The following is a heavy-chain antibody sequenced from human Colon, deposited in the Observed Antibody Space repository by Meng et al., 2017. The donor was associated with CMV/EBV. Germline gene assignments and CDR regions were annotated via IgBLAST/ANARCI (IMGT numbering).Heavy chain of an antibody. CDR1: SVSSGSYY. V-gene: IGHV4-61*01. J-gene: IGHJ5*02. CDR2: IYHNGRT. CDR3: ARDRGLLRWEPLGRFDP. Sequence: SVSSGSYYWTWIRQPPGKGLEWIGYIYHNGRTNYNPSLESRVTISIDTSKNQFSLKLNSVTPADTAVYYCARDRGLLRWEPLGRFDPWGQGTPVTVSS. D-gene: IGHD1-26*01.